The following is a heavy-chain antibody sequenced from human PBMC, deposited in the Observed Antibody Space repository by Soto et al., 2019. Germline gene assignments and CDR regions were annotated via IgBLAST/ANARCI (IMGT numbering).Heavy chain of an antibody. J-gene: IGHJ4*02. CDR1: GGTFSSYA. Sequence: ASVKVSCKASGGTFSSYAISWVRQVPGQGLEWMGGIIPIFGTANYAQKFQGRVTITADESTSTAYMELSSLRSEDTAVYYCARGFGDYGRYFDYWGQGTLVTVSS. V-gene: IGHV1-69*13. D-gene: IGHD4-17*01. CDR2: IIPIFGTA. CDR3: ARGFGDYGRYFDY.